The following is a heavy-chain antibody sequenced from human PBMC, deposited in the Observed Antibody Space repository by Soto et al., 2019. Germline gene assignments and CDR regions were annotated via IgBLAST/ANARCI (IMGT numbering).Heavy chain of an antibody. D-gene: IGHD1-26*01. V-gene: IGHV3-23*01. CDR2: VTYSGANT. Sequence: EVQLLESGGGLVQPGGSLRLSCAASGFTFGSYAMSWVRQAPGKGLEWVSLVTYSGANTYYAGSVTGRFTISRDNSRNTLYLQMSSLRVEDTAVHYCATPSLSTGGYSSFDSWGRGTLVTVSS. J-gene: IGHJ4*02. CDR3: ATPSLSTGGYSSFDS. CDR1: GFTFGSYA.